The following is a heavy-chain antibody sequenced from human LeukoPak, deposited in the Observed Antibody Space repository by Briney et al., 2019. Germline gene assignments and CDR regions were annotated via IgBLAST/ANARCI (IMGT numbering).Heavy chain of an antibody. Sequence: GGSLRLSCAASGFTFSSYSMNWVRQAPRKGLEWVSYISSSSSTIYYADSVKGRFTISRDNAKNSLYLQMNSLRAEDTAVYYCASETTYYYDSSGYRDYWGQGTLVTVSS. D-gene: IGHD3-22*01. J-gene: IGHJ4*02. CDR2: ISSSSSTI. CDR1: GFTFSSYS. CDR3: ASETTYYYDSSGYRDY. V-gene: IGHV3-48*04.